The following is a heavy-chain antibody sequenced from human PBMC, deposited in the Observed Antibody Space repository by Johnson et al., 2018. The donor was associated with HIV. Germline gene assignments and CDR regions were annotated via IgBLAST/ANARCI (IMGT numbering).Heavy chain of an antibody. J-gene: IGHJ3*02. V-gene: IGHV3-30*02. D-gene: IGHD1-1*01. Sequence: QVQLVESGGGVAQRGGSLRLSCAASGFTFSSYGMHWVRQAPGKGLEWVATIHYDGTKKAYAESVKGRFPITRDNSKKTVYMQMNSLRDEDTAVYYCTKDLVSWNGIWREAFDIWGQGTMVTVS. CDR1: GFTFSSYG. CDR3: TKDLVSWNGIWREAFDI. CDR2: IHYDGTKK.